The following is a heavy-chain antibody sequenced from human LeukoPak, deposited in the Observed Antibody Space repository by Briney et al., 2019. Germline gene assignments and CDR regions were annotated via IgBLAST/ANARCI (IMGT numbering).Heavy chain of an antibody. V-gene: IGHV4-28*01. Sequence: PSETLSLTCAVSGYSITSSSWWGWIRQPPGKGLEWIGYIYHSGTTYYNPSLQSRVTMSVDTSRNQFSLKLSSVTAVDTAVYYCARKENVYYYFDYWGQGTLVTVSS. CDR2: IYHSGTT. CDR1: GYSITSSSW. D-gene: IGHD3-10*01. J-gene: IGHJ4*02. CDR3: ARKENVYYYFDY.